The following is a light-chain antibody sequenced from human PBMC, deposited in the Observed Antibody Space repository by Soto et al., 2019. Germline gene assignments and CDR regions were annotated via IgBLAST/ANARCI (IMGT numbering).Light chain of an antibody. CDR1: QSISTW. CDR3: QQFNSSPWT. CDR2: DAS. J-gene: IGKJ1*01. V-gene: IGKV1-5*01. Sequence: DIQMTQSPSTLSASVGDRVTITCRASQSISTWLAWYQEKPGKAPKLLIHDASTLESGVPLRFSGSGSGTEFTLTVSSLQPDDFATYYCQQFNSSPWTFGQGTKVAIK.